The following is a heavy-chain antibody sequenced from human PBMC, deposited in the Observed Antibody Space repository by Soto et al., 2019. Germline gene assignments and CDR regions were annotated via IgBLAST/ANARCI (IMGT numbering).Heavy chain of an antibody. J-gene: IGHJ4*02. V-gene: IGHV3-11*01. CDR3: ASHYEMWSGYLSPVDY. CDR1: GYTFSDYY. D-gene: IGHD3-3*01. CDR2: IDTSSTKI. Sequence: QVQLVESGGDLVKRGGSLRLSCAASGYTFSDYYMSWLRQAPGKGLEWISYIDTSSTKIYYADSVKGRFTISRDNAKNSLYLEMNSLRDEDTAVYYCASHYEMWSGYLSPVDYWGQGTLVTVSS.